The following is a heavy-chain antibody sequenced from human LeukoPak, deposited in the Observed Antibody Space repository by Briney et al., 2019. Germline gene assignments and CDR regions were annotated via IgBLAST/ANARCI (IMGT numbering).Heavy chain of an antibody. CDR1: GYTFTSYD. Sequence: ASVKVSCKASGYTFTSYDINWVRQATGQGLEWMGIINPSGGSTSYAQKLQGRVTMTTDTSTSTAYMELRSLRSDDTAVYYCARQNILTGYPHFDYWGQGTLVTVSS. V-gene: IGHV1-46*01. D-gene: IGHD3-9*01. CDR2: INPSGGST. CDR3: ARQNILTGYPHFDY. J-gene: IGHJ4*02.